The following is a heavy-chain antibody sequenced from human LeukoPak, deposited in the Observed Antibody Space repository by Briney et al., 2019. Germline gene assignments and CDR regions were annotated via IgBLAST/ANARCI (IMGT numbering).Heavy chain of an antibody. V-gene: IGHV3-30*04. CDR3: ARGGGWYN. Sequence: GGSLRLSCAASGVSFSGYAMHWVRQAPGKALEWVAVISYDGGNKYYADSVKGRFTISRDNSKNTLYMQMNSLRAEDTAAYYCARGGGWYNWGQGTLVTVSS. D-gene: IGHD6-19*01. CDR1: GVSFSGYA. J-gene: IGHJ4*02. CDR2: ISYDGGNK.